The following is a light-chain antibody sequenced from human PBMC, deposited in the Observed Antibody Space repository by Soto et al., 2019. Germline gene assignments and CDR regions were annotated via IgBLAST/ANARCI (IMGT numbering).Light chain of an antibody. CDR1: ASDIGTNT. CDR3: VAWDGSLNGYV. Sequence: QSVLTQPPSASGTPGQRVSISCSGRASDIGTNTVNWYQQFPGTAPKLLLHSNDQRPSGVPDRFSGSKSGTSAFLAISGLQSEDEAVYYCVAWDGSLNGYVFGTGTKLTVL. J-gene: IGLJ1*01. CDR2: SND. V-gene: IGLV1-44*01.